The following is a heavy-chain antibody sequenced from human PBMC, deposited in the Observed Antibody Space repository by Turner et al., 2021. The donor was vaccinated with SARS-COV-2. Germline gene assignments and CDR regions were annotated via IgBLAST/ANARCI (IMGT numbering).Heavy chain of an antibody. CDR2: ISYDGSNK. D-gene: IGHD5-18*01. V-gene: IGHV3-30*18. CDR3: AKGASQHFDY. Sequence: VQPLESGGGLVQPGGSLRLSCAASGFTFSSYGMHWVRQAPGKGLEWVAVISYDGSNKYYADSVKGRFTISRDNSKNTLYLQMNSLRAEDTAVYYCAKGASQHFDYWGQGTLVTVSS. CDR1: GFTFSSYG. J-gene: IGHJ4*02.